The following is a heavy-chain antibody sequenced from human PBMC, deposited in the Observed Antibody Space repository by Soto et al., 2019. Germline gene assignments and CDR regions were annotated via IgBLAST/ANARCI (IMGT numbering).Heavy chain of an antibody. J-gene: IGHJ4*02. CDR3: GRGRSGQIGVFY. D-gene: IGHD5-12*01. CDR2: IGPETGAT. Sequence: DSVRVSCQDSGYAFTGHYIHSVRQAPEPPPEWMGEIGPETGATTYAQKFRGRVTMTRDMSITTVYMELNNLSPEETAVYYCGRGRSGQIGVFYWAKGTPVTASS. V-gene: IGHV1-2*02. CDR1: GYAFTGHY.